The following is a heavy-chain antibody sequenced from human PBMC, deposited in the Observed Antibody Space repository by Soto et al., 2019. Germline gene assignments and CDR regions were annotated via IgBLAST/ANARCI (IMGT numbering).Heavy chain of an antibody. Sequence: PGGSLRLSCAASGFTFSSYGMHWVRQAPGKGLEWVAVIWYDGSNKYYADSVKGRFTISRDNSKNTLYLQMNSLRAEDTAVYYCARDRSVVPADYYYYYYGMDVWGQGTTVTVSS. J-gene: IGHJ6*02. D-gene: IGHD2-2*01. CDR1: GFTFSSYG. V-gene: IGHV3-33*01. CDR2: IWYDGSNK. CDR3: ARDRSVVPADYYYYYYGMDV.